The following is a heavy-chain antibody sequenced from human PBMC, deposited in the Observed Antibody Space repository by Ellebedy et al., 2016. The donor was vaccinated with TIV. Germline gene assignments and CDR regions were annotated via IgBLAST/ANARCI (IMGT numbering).Heavy chain of an antibody. Sequence: SETLSLXXTVSGGSISSGDYYWSWIRQPPGKGLEWIGYIYYSGSTYYNPSLKSRVTISVDTSKNQFSLKLSSVTAADTAVYYCASYYYDSSHFDYWGQGTLVTVSS. CDR1: GGSISSGDYY. CDR3: ASYYYDSSHFDY. V-gene: IGHV4-30-4*01. CDR2: IYYSGST. D-gene: IGHD3-22*01. J-gene: IGHJ4*02.